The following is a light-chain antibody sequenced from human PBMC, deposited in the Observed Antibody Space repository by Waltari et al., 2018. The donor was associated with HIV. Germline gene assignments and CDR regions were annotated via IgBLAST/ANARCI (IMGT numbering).Light chain of an antibody. CDR2: RNS. CDR3: AAWDDSLNGYV. J-gene: IGLJ1*01. Sequence: QSVLTQPPSASGTPGHRVTISCSGSSSSIGIYTVNWYQHLPAPAPKLLIFRNSQRPSGVPDGLSASKSGTSAALATSGVQSEDEADDYCAAWDDSLNGYVFGTGTRVTVL. CDR1: SSSIGIYT. V-gene: IGLV1-44*01.